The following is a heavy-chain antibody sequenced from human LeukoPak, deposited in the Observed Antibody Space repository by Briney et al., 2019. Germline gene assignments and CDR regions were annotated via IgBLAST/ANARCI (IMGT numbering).Heavy chain of an antibody. CDR1: GFTFSSYA. J-gene: IGHJ6*03. D-gene: IGHD3-22*01. V-gene: IGHV3-23*01. Sequence: PGGSLRLSCAASGFTFSSYAMSWVRQAPGKGLEWVSAISGSGGSTYYADSVKGRFTISRDNSKNTLYLQMNSLRAEDTAVYYCAKGGYYDSSGYYYLGAQQYYYYYYMDAWGKGTTVTVSS. CDR2: ISGSGGST. CDR3: AKGGYYDSSGYYYLGAQQYYYYYYMDA.